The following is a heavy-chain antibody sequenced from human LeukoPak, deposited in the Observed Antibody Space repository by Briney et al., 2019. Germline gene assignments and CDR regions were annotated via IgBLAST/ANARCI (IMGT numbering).Heavy chain of an antibody. Sequence: ASEKVSCKPSGYTFTGYYMHWVRQAPGQGLEWMGWINPNSGGTNYAQKFQGRVTMTRDTSISTAYMELSRLRSDDTAVYYCARAVLDDSSGHYWGQGTLVTVSS. D-gene: IGHD3-22*01. CDR3: ARAVLDDSSGHY. V-gene: IGHV1-2*02. CDR1: GYTFTGYY. CDR2: INPNSGGT. J-gene: IGHJ4*02.